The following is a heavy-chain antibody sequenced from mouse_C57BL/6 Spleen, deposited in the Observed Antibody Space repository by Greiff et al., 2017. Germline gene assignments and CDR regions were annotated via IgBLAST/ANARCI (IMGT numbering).Heavy chain of an antibody. CDR1: GYTFTSSW. D-gene: IGHD1-1*01. CDR3: ARCYYGSSYLDY. CDR2: IDPSDSYT. V-gene: IGHV1-69*01. Sequence: VQLQQPGAELVMPGASVKLSCKASGYTFTSSWMHWVKQRPGQGLEWIGEIDPSDSYTNYNQKFKGKSTLTVDKSSSTAYMQLSSLTSEDSAVYYCARCYYGSSYLDYWGQGTTLTVSS. J-gene: IGHJ2*01.